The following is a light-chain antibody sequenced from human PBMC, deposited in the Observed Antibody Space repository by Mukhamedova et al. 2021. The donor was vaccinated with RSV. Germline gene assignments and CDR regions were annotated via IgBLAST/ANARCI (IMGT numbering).Light chain of an antibody. V-gene: IGLV7-46*01. CDR3: LLCYGRAGGV. CDR2: DTT. Sequence: GDVTSGLYPYWFQQKPGQAPRTLIYDTTNKHYWTPARFSGSLLGGKAALTLSGAQPEDEAVYSCLLCYGRAGGVFGGGTRLTVL. CDR1: GDVTSGLY. J-gene: IGLJ2*01.